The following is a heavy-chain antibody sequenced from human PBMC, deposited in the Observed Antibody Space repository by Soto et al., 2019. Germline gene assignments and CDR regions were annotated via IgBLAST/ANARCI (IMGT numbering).Heavy chain of an antibody. Sequence: QPGGSLRLSCAASGFTFSSYAMSWVRQAPGKGLEWVSAISGSGGSTYYADSVKGRFTISRDNSKNTLYLQMNSLRAEDTAVYYCAKDSPYGDYTNYYYYYGMDVWGQGTTVTVS. CDR3: AKDSPYGDYTNYYYYYGMDV. CDR2: ISGSGGST. CDR1: GFTFSSYA. V-gene: IGHV3-23*01. D-gene: IGHD4-17*01. J-gene: IGHJ6*02.